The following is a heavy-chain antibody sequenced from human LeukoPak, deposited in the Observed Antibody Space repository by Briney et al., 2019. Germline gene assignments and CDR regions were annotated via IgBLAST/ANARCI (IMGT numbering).Heavy chain of an antibody. V-gene: IGHV1-69*04. Sequence: SVRVSCKPSGGTFSTYDIHWVRQAPGQRLEWMGRIIPIGDIAEYAQNFQGRVTMTADKSTTTAYLEVRSLKSEDTALYYCARISDTTRVTAAFDVWGQGTMVTVS. CDR2: IIPIGDIA. J-gene: IGHJ3*01. CDR1: GGTFSTYD. CDR3: ARISDTTRVTAAFDV. D-gene: IGHD1-1*01.